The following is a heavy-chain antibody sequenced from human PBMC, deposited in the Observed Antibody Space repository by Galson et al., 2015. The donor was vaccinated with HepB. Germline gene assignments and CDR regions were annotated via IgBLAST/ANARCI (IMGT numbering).Heavy chain of an antibody. CDR1: GFPFSTYT. J-gene: IGHJ6*02. D-gene: IGHD6-6*01. CDR2: ISGSGGTT. V-gene: IGHV3-23*01. CDR3: AKDRNSTSPGTYGMDV. Sequence: SLRLSCAASGFPFSTYTMSWVRQAPGKGLEWVSAISGSGGTTYYADSVRGRFTISRDNIKRTLYLQMNRLRGEDTALYYCAKDRNSTSPGTYGMDVWGQGTTVTVFS.